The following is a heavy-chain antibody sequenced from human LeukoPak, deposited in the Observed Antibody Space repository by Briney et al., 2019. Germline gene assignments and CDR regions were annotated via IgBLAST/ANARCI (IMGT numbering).Heavy chain of an antibody. V-gene: IGHV1-2*02. Sequence: AASVKVSCKASGYTFTGYYMHWVRQAPGQGLVWMGWINPNSGGTNYAQKFQGRVTMTRDTSISTAYMELSRLRSDDTAVYYCARNPWFGESPAVYWGQGTLVTVSS. D-gene: IGHD3-10*01. J-gene: IGHJ4*02. CDR2: INPNSGGT. CDR1: GYTFTGYY. CDR3: ARNPWFGESPAVY.